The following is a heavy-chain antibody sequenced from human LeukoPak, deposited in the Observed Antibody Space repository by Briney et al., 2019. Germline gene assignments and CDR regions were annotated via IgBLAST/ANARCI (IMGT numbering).Heavy chain of an antibody. CDR3: AKASVAIPQYCNS. V-gene: IGHV3-23*01. CDR2: ISGTGSST. J-gene: IGHJ5*02. D-gene: IGHD2-2*02. Sequence: PGGSLRLSCAASGFSFSTRWMSWVRQAPGKGLEWVSTISGTGSSTYYADSAKGRFTISRDNSKDTLFLQLNSLTAADTAMYFCAKASVAIPQYCNSWGQGTLVTVSS. CDR1: GFSFSTRW.